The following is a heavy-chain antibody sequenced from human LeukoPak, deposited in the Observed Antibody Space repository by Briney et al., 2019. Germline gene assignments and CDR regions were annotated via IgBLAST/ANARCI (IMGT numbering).Heavy chain of an antibody. J-gene: IGHJ4*02. D-gene: IGHD5-24*01. CDR3: ARGRVETPLGY. V-gene: IGHV1-8*02. Sequence: GASVKVSCKASGYTFTGYYMHWVRQAPGQGLEWMGWINPNSGNTGYAQKFQGRVTMTRNTSISTAYMELSSLRSEDTAVYYCARGRVETPLGYWGQGTLVTVSS. CDR1: GYTFTGYY. CDR2: INPNSGNT.